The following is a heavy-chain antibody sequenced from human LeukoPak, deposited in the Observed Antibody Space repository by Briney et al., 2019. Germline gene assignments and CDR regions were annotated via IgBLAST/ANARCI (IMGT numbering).Heavy chain of an antibody. J-gene: IGHJ4*02. CDR3: ARRPDY. Sequence: PGGSLRLSCAASGFTLSIYSMNWVREGPGGGLGWGSVIYIAVGTYSSDSAKGGFTLSRDTSKNTLYLQMNRLRAEDTAVYYWARRPDYWGQGTLVTVSS. V-gene: IGHV3-66*04. CDR1: GFTLSIYS. CDR2: IYIAVGT.